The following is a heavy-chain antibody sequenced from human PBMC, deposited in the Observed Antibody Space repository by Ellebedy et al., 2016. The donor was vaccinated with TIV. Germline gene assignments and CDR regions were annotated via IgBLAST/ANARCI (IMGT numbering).Heavy chain of an antibody. CDR1: GGSISSSSYY. CDR2: IYYSGST. CDR3: ARGLRRWLPHVWFDP. D-gene: IGHD6-19*01. J-gene: IGHJ5*02. Sequence: MPSETLSLTCTVSGGSISSSSYYWGWIRQPPGKGLEWIGSIYYSGSTYYNPSLKSRVTISVDTSKNQFSLKLSSVTAADTAVYYCARGLRRWLPHVWFDPWGQGTLVTVSS. V-gene: IGHV4-39*01.